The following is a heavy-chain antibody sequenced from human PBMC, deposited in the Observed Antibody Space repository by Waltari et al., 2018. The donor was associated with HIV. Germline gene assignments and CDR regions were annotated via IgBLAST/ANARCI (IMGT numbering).Heavy chain of an antibody. CDR1: GFTFSSYA. D-gene: IGHD2-15*01. V-gene: IGHV3-30-3*01. Sequence: QVQLVESGGGVVQPGRSLRLSCAASGFTFSSYAVPWVRQAPGKGLEWVAVISYDGSNKYYADSVKGRFTISRDNSKNTLYLQMNSLRAEDTAVYYCAREDIVIYYGMDVWGQGTTVTVSS. CDR3: AREDIVIYYGMDV. CDR2: ISYDGSNK. J-gene: IGHJ6*02.